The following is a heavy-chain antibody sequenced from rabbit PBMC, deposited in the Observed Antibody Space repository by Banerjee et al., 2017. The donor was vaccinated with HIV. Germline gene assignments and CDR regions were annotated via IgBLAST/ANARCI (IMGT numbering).Heavy chain of an antibody. CDR2: IYAGSSGST. CDR1: GFDLSSYYY. CDR3: ARDLAGVIGWNFNL. D-gene: IGHD4-1*01. V-gene: IGHV1S45*01. J-gene: IGHJ4*01. Sequence: QQQLEESGGDLVQPEGSLTLTCTASGFDLSSYYYMCWVRQAPGKGLEWIGCIYAGSSGSTYYASWAKGRFTISKTSSTTVTLQMTSLTAADTATYFCARDLAGVIGWNFNLWGPGTLVT.